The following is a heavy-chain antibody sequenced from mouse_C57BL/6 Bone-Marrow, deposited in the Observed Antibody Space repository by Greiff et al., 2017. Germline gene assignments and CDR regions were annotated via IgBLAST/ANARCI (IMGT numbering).Heavy chain of an antibody. CDR3: ARHEAYYDDVAFSWFAY. CDR2: ISNGGGST. CDR1: GFTFSDSY. Sequence: EVKLVESGGGLVQPGGSLKLSCAASGFTFSDSYMYWVRQPTETRLEWVAYISNGGGSTYYPDTVTGRFTISRYNAKNPLYLQMSRLKSEYTAMYYCARHEAYYDDVAFSWFAYWGQGTLVTVSA. J-gene: IGHJ3*01. V-gene: IGHV5-12*01. D-gene: IGHD2-4*01.